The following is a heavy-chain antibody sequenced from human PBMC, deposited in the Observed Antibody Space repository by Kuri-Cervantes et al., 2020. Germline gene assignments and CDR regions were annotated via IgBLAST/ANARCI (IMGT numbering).Heavy chain of an antibody. Sequence: ASVKVSCKASGYTFTSYYMHWVRQAPGQGLEWMGIINPSGGSTSYAQKFQGRVTMTRDTSTSTVYMELSSLRSEDTAVYYCARVRMTTVTPDDAFDIWGQGTMVTVSS. V-gene: IGHV1-46*01. J-gene: IGHJ3*02. D-gene: IGHD4-17*01. CDR1: GYTFTSYY. CDR3: ARVRMTTVTPDDAFDI. CDR2: INPSGGST.